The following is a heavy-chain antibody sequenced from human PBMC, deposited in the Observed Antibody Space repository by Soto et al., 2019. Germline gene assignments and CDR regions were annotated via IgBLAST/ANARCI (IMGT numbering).Heavy chain of an antibody. D-gene: IGHD2-15*01. CDR2: INHSGST. Sequence: SGTLSLTCAVYGGSFSGYYWSWIRQPPGKGLEWIGEINHSGSTNYNPSLKSRVTISVDTSKNQFSLKLSSVTAADTAVYYCASTRSATQSSDFDYWAREPWSPSPQ. CDR1: GGSFSGYY. CDR3: ASTRSATQSSDFDY. J-gene: IGHJ4*02. V-gene: IGHV4-34*01.